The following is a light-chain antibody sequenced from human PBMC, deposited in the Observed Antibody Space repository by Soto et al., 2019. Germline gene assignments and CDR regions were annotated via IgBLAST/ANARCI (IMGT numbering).Light chain of an antibody. CDR1: QSAISN. Sequence: EIVMTQSPATLSVSPGERVTRSCRASQSAISNLAWYQQKPCQTPRLLIYDASTRATDIPARFSGSGSGTDFTLTISSLLSEDFAVYYCHQYYKWPLTFGGGTKVEIQ. CDR2: DAS. V-gene: IGKV3-15*01. CDR3: HQYYKWPLT. J-gene: IGKJ4*01.